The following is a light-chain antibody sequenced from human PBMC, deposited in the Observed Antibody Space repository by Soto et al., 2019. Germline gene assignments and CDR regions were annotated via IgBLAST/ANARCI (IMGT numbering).Light chain of an antibody. Sequence: DIPMTQSPSSLSASVGDRVTITCRASQDIRNDLGWFQQKPGKAPKRLIYAASSLQSGVPSRLSGSGSGTEFTRTISSLQPEEFATYYFLQHNNFSRTFGQGNMVEIK. V-gene: IGKV1-17*01. J-gene: IGKJ1*01. CDR2: AAS. CDR1: QDIRND. CDR3: LQHNNFSRT.